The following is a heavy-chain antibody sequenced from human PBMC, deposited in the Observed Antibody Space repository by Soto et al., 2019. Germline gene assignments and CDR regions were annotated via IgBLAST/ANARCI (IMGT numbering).Heavy chain of an antibody. Sequence: SETLSLTCSVSGASVGSGSYYWTWIRQPPGKGLEWIGYIYYNGRTNHSPSLKSRVTISTDTSKNQFSLKLTSVTAADTAVYYCARDKITGLFDYWGQGTLVTVSS. V-gene: IGHV4-61*01. J-gene: IGHJ4*02. CDR3: ARDKITGLFDY. CDR2: IYYNGRT. CDR1: GASVGSGSYY. D-gene: IGHD2-8*02.